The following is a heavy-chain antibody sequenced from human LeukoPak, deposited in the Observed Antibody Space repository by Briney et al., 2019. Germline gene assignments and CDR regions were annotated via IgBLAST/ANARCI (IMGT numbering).Heavy chain of an antibody. Sequence: GGSLRLSCAASGFTFSSYAMSWVRQAPGKGLEWVSVISNSGGSTFYADSVKGRFTIYRDNSKNTLYLQMNRLRAEDTAVYYCAKRASGSGTSLYYFDYWGQGTLVTVSS. V-gene: IGHV3-23*01. D-gene: IGHD3-10*01. CDR3: AKRASGSGTSLYYFDY. CDR1: GFTFSSYA. J-gene: IGHJ4*02. CDR2: ISNSGGST.